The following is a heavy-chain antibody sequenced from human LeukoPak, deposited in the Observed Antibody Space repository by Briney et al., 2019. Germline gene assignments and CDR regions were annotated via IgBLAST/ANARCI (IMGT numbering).Heavy chain of an antibody. CDR1: GYTFTDYY. V-gene: IGHV1-2*02. CDR2: INPNSGET. D-gene: IGHD4-11*01. Sequence: ASVKVSCKTSGYTFTDYYIHWVRQAPGQGLEWMGWINPNSGETNSAQKFQGRVTMTGDTSISTAYRELRRVTSDDTAVYYCARDRDYSNTERGFDYWGQGTLVTVSS. J-gene: IGHJ4*02. CDR3: ARDRDYSNTERGFDY.